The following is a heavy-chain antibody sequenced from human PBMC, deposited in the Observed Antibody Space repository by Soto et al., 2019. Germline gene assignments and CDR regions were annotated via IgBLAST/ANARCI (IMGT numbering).Heavy chain of an antibody. D-gene: IGHD2-21*01. J-gene: IGHJ4*02. Sequence: SETLSLTCAVYGGSFSGYYWSWIRQPPGKGLEWIGEINHSGSTNYNPSLKSRVTISVDTSKNQFSLKLSSVTAADTAVYYCASHHRDYLDYWGQGTLVTVSS. CDR2: INHSGST. CDR3: ASHHRDYLDY. V-gene: IGHV4-34*01. CDR1: GGSFSGYY.